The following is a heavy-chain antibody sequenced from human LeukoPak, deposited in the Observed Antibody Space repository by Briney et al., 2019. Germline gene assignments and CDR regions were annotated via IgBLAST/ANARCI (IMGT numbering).Heavy chain of an antibody. CDR1: GFTFSSYA. D-gene: IGHD6-13*01. J-gene: IGHJ4*02. CDR3: ARDSGSSWREGLNY. V-gene: IGHV3-23*01. CDR2: ISGSGGST. Sequence: GGSLRLSCAASGFTFSSYAMSWVRQAPGKGLEWVSAISGSGGSTYYADSVKGRFTISRDNAKNSLYLQMNSLRAEDTAVYFCARDSGSSWREGLNYWGQGTLVTVSS.